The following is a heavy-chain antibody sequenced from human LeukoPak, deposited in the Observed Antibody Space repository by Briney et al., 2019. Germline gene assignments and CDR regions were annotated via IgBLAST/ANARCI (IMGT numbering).Heavy chain of an antibody. V-gene: IGHV3-64*04. D-gene: IGHD2-15*01. Sequence: GGSLRLSCSASGFTFNRFYLHWVRQAPGKGLEFVSHISSNGATTYYADSVQGRFTISRDNSKSTLCLQMNSLRAEDTAVYYCAKQLGYCSDGSCYFPYWGQGTLVTVSS. CDR3: AKQLGYCSDGSCYFPY. CDR1: GFTFNRFY. J-gene: IGHJ4*02. CDR2: ISSNGATT.